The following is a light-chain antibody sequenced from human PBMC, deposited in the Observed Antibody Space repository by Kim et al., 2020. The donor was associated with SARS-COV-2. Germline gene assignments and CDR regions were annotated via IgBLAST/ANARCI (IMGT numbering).Light chain of an antibody. CDR2: RNN. CDR3: AAWDDSLSVV. J-gene: IGLJ2*01. CDR1: GSNIGSNY. Sequence: PGQRVTISLSGSGSNIGSNYVYWYQQLPGTAPKRLIYRNNQRPSGVPDRFSGSKSGTSASLAISGLRSEDEADYYCAAWDDSLSVVFGGGTQLTVL. V-gene: IGLV1-47*01.